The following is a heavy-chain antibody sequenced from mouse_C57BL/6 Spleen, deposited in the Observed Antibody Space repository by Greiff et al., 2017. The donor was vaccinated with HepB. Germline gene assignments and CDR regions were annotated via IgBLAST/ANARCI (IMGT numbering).Heavy chain of an antibody. J-gene: IGHJ2*01. CDR2: ISSGSSTI. Sequence: EVMLVESGGGLVKPGGSLKLSCAASGFTFSDYGMHWVRQAPEKGLQWVAYISSGSSTIYYADTVKGRFTISRDNAKNTLFLQMTSLRSEDTAMYYCARTYSKRGYYFDYWGQGTTLTVSS. CDR1: GFTFSDYG. V-gene: IGHV5-17*01. D-gene: IGHD2-5*01. CDR3: ARTYSKRGYYFDY.